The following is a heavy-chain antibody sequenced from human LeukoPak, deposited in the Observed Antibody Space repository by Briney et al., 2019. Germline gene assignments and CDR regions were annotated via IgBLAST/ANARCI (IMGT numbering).Heavy chain of an antibody. Sequence: EASVKVSCKASGYTFTGYYMHWVRQAPGQGLEWMGWINPNSGGTNYAQKFQGRVTMTRDTSISTAYMELSRLRSDDTAVYYCAREEGCSGGSCYRAYYYYGMDVWGQGTTVTVSS. D-gene: IGHD2-15*01. CDR2: INPNSGGT. CDR1: GYTFTGYY. V-gene: IGHV1-2*02. J-gene: IGHJ6*02. CDR3: AREEGCSGGSCYRAYYYYGMDV.